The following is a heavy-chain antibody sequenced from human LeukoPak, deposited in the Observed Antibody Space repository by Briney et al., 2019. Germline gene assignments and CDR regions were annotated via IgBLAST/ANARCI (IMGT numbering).Heavy chain of an antibody. CDR1: GGSISSYY. CDR2: IYYSGST. CDR3: ARGAGGYALD. V-gene: IGHV4-59*01. D-gene: IGHD3-22*01. J-gene: IGHJ4*02. Sequence: SETLSLTCTVSGGSISSYYWSWIRQPPGKGLEWIGYIYYSGSTHYNPSLKSRVTISVDTSKNQFSLKLSSVTAADTAVYYCARGAGGYALDWGQGTLVTVSS.